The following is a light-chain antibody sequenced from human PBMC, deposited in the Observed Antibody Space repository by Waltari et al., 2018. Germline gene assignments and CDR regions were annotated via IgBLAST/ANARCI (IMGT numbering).Light chain of an antibody. V-gene: IGLV1-44*01. CDR3: AVWHDSLNGWV. CDR2: TNK. CDR1: RSHLRSNS. Sequence: QPVLTQPPSASGTPRQTVTISCSGTRSHLRSNSLTRYQQPPGTAPTLLIHTNKQRPSGVPDRFSGSKSGTSASLAISGLQSEDEAAYYCAVWHDSLNGWVFGGGTKLTVL. J-gene: IGLJ3*02.